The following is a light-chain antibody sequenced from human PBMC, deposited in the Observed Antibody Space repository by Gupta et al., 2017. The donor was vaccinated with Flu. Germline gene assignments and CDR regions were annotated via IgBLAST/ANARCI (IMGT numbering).Light chain of an antibody. CDR1: SSKIGSNY. V-gene: IGLV1-47*01. CDR3: AAEDDIRSSWV. CDR2: RND. Sequence: RGTISCSGSSSKIGSNYVCWYQRGTGAAPNLLIYRNDMRGTEVVARFSGSKYATSAAMAISRLQAEDVADYYCAAEDDIRSSWVFGGGTNPTVL. J-gene: IGLJ3*02.